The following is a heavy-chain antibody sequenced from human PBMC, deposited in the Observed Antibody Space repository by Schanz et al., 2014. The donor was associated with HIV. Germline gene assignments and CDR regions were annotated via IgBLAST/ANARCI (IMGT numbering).Heavy chain of an antibody. CDR1: GFTFSSSG. D-gene: IGHD4-4*01. J-gene: IGHJ4*02. Sequence: QVQLVESGGGVVQPGRSLRLSCTASGFTFSSSGMHWVRQAPGKGLEWVAFISFDGINKYYADSVKGRFTISRDYDKNSLFLQMYSLRDDDTAVYYCARGWRENSFDYWGQGTLVTVSS. V-gene: IGHV3-33*05. CDR3: ARGWRENSFDY. CDR2: ISFDGINK.